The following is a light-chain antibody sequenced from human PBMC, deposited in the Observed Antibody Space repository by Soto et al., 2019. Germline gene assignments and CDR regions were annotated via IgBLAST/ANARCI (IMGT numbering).Light chain of an antibody. V-gene: IGLV2-11*01. Sequence: QSALTQPRSVSGSPGQSVTISCTGTSSDVGGYNYVSWYQQHPGKAPKLMIYDVSKWPSGVPDRFSGSKSGNTASLTISGLQAEDEADYYCSSYTSRSPVVFGGGTKLTVL. CDR3: SSYTSRSPVV. CDR1: SSDVGGYNY. J-gene: IGLJ2*01. CDR2: DVS.